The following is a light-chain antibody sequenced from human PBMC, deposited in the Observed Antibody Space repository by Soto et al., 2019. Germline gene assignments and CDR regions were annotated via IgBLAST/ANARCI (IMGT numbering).Light chain of an antibody. Sequence: EIVMTQSPATLPVSPGEGGTISCRASQSLSGNLAWYQQKPGQAPRLLLYGASTRATGIPARVRGSGSGTKFTLTTRNLKSDDCAGYYSHQYENRPRTFGQGTKVEVK. V-gene: IGKV3-15*01. CDR2: GAS. CDR1: QSLSGN. J-gene: IGKJ1*01. CDR3: HQYENRPRT.